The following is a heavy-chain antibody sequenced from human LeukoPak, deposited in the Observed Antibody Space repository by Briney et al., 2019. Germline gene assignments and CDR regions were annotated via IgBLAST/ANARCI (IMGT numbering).Heavy chain of an antibody. J-gene: IGHJ6*02. CDR3: ARYRDHQPGMDV. Sequence: ASVKVSCKASGYTFTSYDINWVRQATGQGLEWMGWMNPNSGKTGYAQKFQGRVTMTRDTSTSTAYMELSSLRSEDTAVYYCARYRDHQPGMDVWGQGTTVAVSS. CDR2: MNPNSGKT. D-gene: IGHD5-24*01. V-gene: IGHV1-8*01. CDR1: GYTFTSYD.